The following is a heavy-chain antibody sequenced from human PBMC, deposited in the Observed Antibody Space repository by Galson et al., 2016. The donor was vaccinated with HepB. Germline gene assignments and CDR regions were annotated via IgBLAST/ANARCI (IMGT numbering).Heavy chain of an antibody. J-gene: IGHJ5*02. CDR1: GFTFSAYA. D-gene: IGHD1-1*01. V-gene: IGHV3-30*04. CDR2: TSYDGRNK. Sequence: SLRLSCAASGFTFSAYAMNWVRQAPGRGLEWVTFTSYDGRNKHYADSVKGRFTISRDNSKNTLYLQMKGLRTEAPAVYYCVRDLYNWNDEIGRSNNKWFDPWGQGTLVIVSP. CDR3: VRDLYNWNDEIGRSNNKWFDP.